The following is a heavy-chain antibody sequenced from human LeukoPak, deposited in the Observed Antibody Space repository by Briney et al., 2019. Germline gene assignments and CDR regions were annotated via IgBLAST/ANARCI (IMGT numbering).Heavy chain of an antibody. CDR1: GGSFSGYY. Sequence: PSETLSLTCAVYGGSFSGYYWSWIRQPPGKGLEWIGEINHSGSTNYNPSLKSRVTISVDTSKNQFSLKLSSVTAADTAVYYCARETVLTGYYPFDYWGQGTLVTVSS. CDR2: INHSGST. J-gene: IGHJ4*02. D-gene: IGHD3-9*01. V-gene: IGHV4-34*01. CDR3: ARETVLTGYYPFDY.